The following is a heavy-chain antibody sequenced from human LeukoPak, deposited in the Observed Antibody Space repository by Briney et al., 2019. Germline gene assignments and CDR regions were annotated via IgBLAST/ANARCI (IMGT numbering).Heavy chain of an antibody. D-gene: IGHD4-17*01. CDR3: ARGDYGDFPDYFDY. J-gene: IGHJ4*02. CDR1: GGSFSGYY. V-gene: IGHV4-34*01. CDR2: INHSGST. Sequence: PSETLSLTCAVYGGSFSGYYWSWIRQPPGKGLEWIGEINHSGSTNYNPSPKSRVTISVDTSKNQFSLKLSSVTAADTAVYYCARGDYGDFPDYFDYWGQGTLVTVSS.